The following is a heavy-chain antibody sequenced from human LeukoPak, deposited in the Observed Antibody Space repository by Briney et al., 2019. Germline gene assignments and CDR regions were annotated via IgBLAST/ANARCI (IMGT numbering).Heavy chain of an antibody. J-gene: IGHJ6*03. CDR2: IRHDGSNK. D-gene: IGHD4-17*01. Sequence: GGPLRLSCAASGFTFSSYGMHYLGQAPGKGLEWVAFIRHDGSNKYYAASVKGRFTISRDNSKNTLYLQMNSLRAEDTAVYYCAKDMTVTKGYYYYMDVWGKGTTVTVSS. CDR1: GFTFSSYG. CDR3: AKDMTVTKGYYYYMDV. V-gene: IGHV3-30*02.